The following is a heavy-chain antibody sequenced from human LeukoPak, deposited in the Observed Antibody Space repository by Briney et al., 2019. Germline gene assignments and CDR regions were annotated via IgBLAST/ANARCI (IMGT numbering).Heavy chain of an antibody. CDR1: GGSIDITNY. D-gene: IGHD3-22*01. V-gene: IGHV4-4*02. CDR2: ISHDGTT. J-gene: IGHJ4*02. CDR3: TREDRPFCPFAY. Sequence: SETLSLTCGVSGGSIDITNYWTGVRQAPGKGLEWIGEISHDGTTNYNPSLRSRVAMSLDRANNQFSLSLTSVTAADTAVYYCTREDRPFCPFAYWGQGVLVTVSS.